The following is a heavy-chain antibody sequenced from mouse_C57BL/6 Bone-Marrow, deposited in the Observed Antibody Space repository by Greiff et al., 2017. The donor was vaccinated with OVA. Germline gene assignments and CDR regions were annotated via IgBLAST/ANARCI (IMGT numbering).Heavy chain of an antibody. CDR1: GYSFTSYY. CDR3: ARSPYALYFDY. J-gene: IGHJ2*01. V-gene: IGHV1-66*01. CDR2: IYPGSGNT. D-gene: IGHD6-5*01. Sequence: QVQLQQSGPELVKPGASVKISCKASGYSFTSYYIHWVKQRPGQGLEWIGWIYPGSGNTKYNEKFKGKATLTADTSSSTAYMQLSSLTSEDSAVYYCARSPYALYFDYWGQGTTLTVSS.